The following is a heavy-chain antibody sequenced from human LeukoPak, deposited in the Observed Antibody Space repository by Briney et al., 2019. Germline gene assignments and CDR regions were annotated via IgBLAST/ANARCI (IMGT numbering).Heavy chain of an antibody. V-gene: IGHV1-18*04. CDR3: ARGANIKDYSKGNDY. CDR2: ISAYNSNK. J-gene: IGHJ4*02. Sequence: ASVKVSCKASGYTFTSYGISWVRQAPGQGLEWVAWISAYNSNKNSAEKFQGRVTMTIDTSTSTAYMELRSLKSDDTAVYYCARGANIKDYSKGNDYWGQGTLVTVSS. D-gene: IGHD4-11*01. CDR1: GYTFTSYG.